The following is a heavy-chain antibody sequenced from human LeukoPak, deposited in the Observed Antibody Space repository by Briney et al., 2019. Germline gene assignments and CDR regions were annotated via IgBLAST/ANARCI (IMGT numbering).Heavy chain of an antibody. V-gene: IGHV1-24*01. J-gene: IGHJ6*02. CDR1: GYTLTELS. CDR2: FDPEDGET. D-gene: IGHD2-2*01. CDR3: ATGGSTPGSFGPHTYYYYGMDV. Sequence: ASVKVSCKVSGYTLTELSMHWVRQAPGKGLGWMGGFDPEDGETIYAQKFQGRVTMTEDTSTDTAYMELSSLRSEDTAVYYCATGGSTPGSFGPHTYYYYGMDVWGQGTTVTVSS.